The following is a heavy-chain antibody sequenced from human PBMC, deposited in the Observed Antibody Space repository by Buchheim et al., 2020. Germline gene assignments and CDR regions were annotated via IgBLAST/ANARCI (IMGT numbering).Heavy chain of an antibody. CDR3: AGDYFDSSGYSDY. Sequence: QVQLQESGPGLVEPSETLSLTCTVSGVSISDYYWSWIRQPPGKGLEWIGYLYNSGSTNFNPSLKRRVTISVDTSKNQFSLNLSSVTAADTAVYYCAGDYFDSSGYSDYWGQGTL. V-gene: IGHV4-59*01. CDR2: LYNSGST. CDR1: GVSISDYY. D-gene: IGHD3-22*01. J-gene: IGHJ4*02.